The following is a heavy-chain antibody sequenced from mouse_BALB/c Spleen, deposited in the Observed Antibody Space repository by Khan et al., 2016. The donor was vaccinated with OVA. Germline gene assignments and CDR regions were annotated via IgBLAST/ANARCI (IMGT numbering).Heavy chain of an antibody. CDR2: ISTGGSYT. V-gene: IGHV5-6*01. CDR3: ARLAYYHDSEGFAY. CDR1: GFTFSTYG. D-gene: IGHD1-1*01. Sequence: EVELVESGGDLVKPGGSLKLSCAASGFTFSTYGMSWVRQTPDKRLEWVATISTGGSYTYYPDSVMGRFTISRDNAKNTLYLQMNSLKSEDTAMFYCARLAYYHDSEGFAYWGQGTLVTVSA. J-gene: IGHJ3*01.